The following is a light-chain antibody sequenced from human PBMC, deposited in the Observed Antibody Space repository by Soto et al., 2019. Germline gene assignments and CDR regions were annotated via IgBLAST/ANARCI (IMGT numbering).Light chain of an antibody. V-gene: IGKV1-5*03. CDR2: KAS. CDR3: LQYASYSRT. CDR1: QSISNW. J-gene: IGKJ1*01. Sequence: DIQMTQSPSTLSASVGDRVTITCRASQSISNWLAWYQQKPGNAPKFLIYKASSLESGVPSRFSGSGSGTESTLTNSSLQPDDFATYYCLQYASYSRTFGQGTKVEIK.